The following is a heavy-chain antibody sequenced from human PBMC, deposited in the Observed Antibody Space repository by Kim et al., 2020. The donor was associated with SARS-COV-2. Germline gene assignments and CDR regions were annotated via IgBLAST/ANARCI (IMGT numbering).Heavy chain of an antibody. Sequence: SETLSLTCTVSGGSISRSSYYWGWIRQPPGEGLEWIGNIYDSGSTYYNPLLKSRVAISVDTSKNQFSLRLTSVTAADTAMYYCARGYGSGSNNYFDPWGQGTLVTVSS. D-gene: IGHD3-10*01. J-gene: IGHJ5*02. CDR2: IYDSGST. V-gene: IGHV4-39*07. CDR3: ARGYGSGSNNYFDP. CDR1: GGSISRSSYY.